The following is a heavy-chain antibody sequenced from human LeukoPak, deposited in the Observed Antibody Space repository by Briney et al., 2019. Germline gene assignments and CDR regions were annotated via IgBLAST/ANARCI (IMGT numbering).Heavy chain of an antibody. Sequence: SETLSLTCAVYGGSFSGYCWSWIRRPPGKGLEWIGEINHSGSTNYNPSLKSRVTISVDTSKNQFSLNLSSVTAADTAVYYCARGRQLGHNWFDLWGQGTLVTVSS. J-gene: IGHJ5*02. CDR2: INHSGST. D-gene: IGHD6-6*01. CDR3: ARGRQLGHNWFDL. CDR1: GGSFSGYC. V-gene: IGHV4-34*01.